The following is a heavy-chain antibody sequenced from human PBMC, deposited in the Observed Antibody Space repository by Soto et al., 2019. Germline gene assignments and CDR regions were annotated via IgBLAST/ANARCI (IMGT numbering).Heavy chain of an antibody. J-gene: IGHJ5*02. Sequence: SETLSLTCTVSGGSVNSGSYQWSWIRQPPGKGLEWIGYIFYTGNTNYHPSLKSRVTISVDTSKNQFSLKLNSVTAADTAVYYCARADYSRKTFDPWGQGTLVTVPQ. V-gene: IGHV4-61*01. CDR3: ARADYSRKTFDP. CDR1: GGSVNSGSYQ. D-gene: IGHD6-13*01. CDR2: IFYTGNT.